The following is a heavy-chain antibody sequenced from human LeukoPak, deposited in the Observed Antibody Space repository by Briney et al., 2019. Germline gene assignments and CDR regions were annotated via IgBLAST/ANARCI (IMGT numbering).Heavy chain of an antibody. V-gene: IGHV3-53*04. D-gene: IGHD5-24*01. Sequence: GGSLRLFCAASAFTESPIYMSWVRQAPGKGLEWVSAIYSGGRTNYADSVKGRFTISRHNSKNTVHLQMNSLRAEDTAVYYCARDNIDGYNPAYFDFWGQGTLVTVSS. CDR3: ARDNIDGYNPAYFDF. J-gene: IGHJ4*02. CDR1: AFTESPIY. CDR2: IYSGGRT.